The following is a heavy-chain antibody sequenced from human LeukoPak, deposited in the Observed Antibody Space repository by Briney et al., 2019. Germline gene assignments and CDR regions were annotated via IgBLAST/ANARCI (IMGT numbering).Heavy chain of an antibody. CDR1: GFIFSTYG. D-gene: IGHD3-10*01. CDR3: ARAGRFGESFRDYYYYIDV. CDR2: IRYDGSTK. V-gene: IGHV3-30*02. Sequence: GRSLRLSCAASGFIFSTYGMHWVRQAPGKGLEWVAFIRYDGSTKYYADSVKGRFTISRDNAKNSLYLQMNSLRAEDTAVYFCARAGRFGESFRDYYYYIDVWGKGTTVTVSS. J-gene: IGHJ6*03.